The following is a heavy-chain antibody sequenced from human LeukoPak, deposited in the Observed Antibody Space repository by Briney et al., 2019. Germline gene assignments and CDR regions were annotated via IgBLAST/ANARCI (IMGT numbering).Heavy chain of an antibody. CDR1: GFTFSSYW. J-gene: IGHJ4*02. CDR3: VKDLDFRADC. V-gene: IGHV3-74*01. Sequence: GGSLRLSFAASGFTFSSYWMHWVRQTPGRGLVWVARINTDGTIIDYADPVQGRFTISRDNAKNTLYLQMNSLRAEDTALYYCVKDLDFRADCWGQGTLVTVSS. D-gene: IGHD2/OR15-2a*01. CDR2: INTDGTII.